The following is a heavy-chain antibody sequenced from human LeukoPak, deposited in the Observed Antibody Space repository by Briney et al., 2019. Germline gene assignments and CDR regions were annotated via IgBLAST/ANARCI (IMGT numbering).Heavy chain of an antibody. D-gene: IGHD3-22*01. CDR3: ASQNTIRDSSDPSFDY. Sequence: ASVKVSCKASGYTFTSYYMHWVRQAPGQGLEWMGIINPSGGSTSYAQKFQGRVTMTRDMSTSTDYMELSSLRSEDTAVYYCASQNTIRDSSDPSFDYWGQGTLVTVSS. CDR2: INPSGGST. CDR1: GYTFTSYY. J-gene: IGHJ4*02. V-gene: IGHV1-46*01.